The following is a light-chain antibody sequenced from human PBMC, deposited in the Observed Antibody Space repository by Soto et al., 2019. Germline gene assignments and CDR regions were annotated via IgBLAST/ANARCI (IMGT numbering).Light chain of an antibody. Sequence: DIQMTQSPSAMSASVGDTVTITCRASQGISNYLAWFQQKPGRAPKLLISGASSLQTGVPSRFSGSGSGTDFALTISSLQPEDFATYYCQQSYNTLGTFGQGTKVDIK. CDR1: QGISNY. J-gene: IGKJ1*01. V-gene: IGKV1-39*01. CDR3: QQSYNTLGT. CDR2: GAS.